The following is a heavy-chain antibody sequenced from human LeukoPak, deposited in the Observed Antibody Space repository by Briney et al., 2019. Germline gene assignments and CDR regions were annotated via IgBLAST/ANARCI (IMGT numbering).Heavy chain of an antibody. CDR2: VYTGGRT. J-gene: IGHJ6*02. V-gene: IGHV3-53*05. Sequence: GGSLRLSCATSGFTIGKSDMAWVRQAPGKGLEWVSIVYTGGRTFHADSVKGRFTMSGDNSKNTLYLQMNSLRAEDTAVYYCAKVRTTVTTLPGDYGMDVWGQGTTVTVSS. CDR1: GFTIGKSD. D-gene: IGHD4-17*01. CDR3: AKVRTTVTTLPGDYGMDV.